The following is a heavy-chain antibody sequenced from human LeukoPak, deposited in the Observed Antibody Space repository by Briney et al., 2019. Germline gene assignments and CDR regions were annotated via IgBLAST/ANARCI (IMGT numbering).Heavy chain of an antibody. Sequence: ASVKVSCKASGYTSTGYYMHWVRQAPGQGLEWMGWISPNSGGTNYAQKFQGRVTMTRDTSISTAYMELSRLRSDDTAVYYCARVCYYDSSGYYYCYWGQGTLVTVSS. D-gene: IGHD3-22*01. J-gene: IGHJ4*02. CDR2: ISPNSGGT. V-gene: IGHV1-2*02. CDR1: GYTSTGYY. CDR3: ARVCYYDSSGYYYCY.